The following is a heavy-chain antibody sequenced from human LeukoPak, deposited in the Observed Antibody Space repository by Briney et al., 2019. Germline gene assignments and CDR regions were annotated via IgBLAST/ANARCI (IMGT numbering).Heavy chain of an antibody. V-gene: IGHV3-48*01. Sequence: GGSLRLSCAASGFTFSSYSMNWVRQAPGKGLEWVSYISSSSSTIYYADSVKGRFTISRDNSKNTLYLQMNSLRAEDTAVYYCARGRGGYDSSGYPTYYFDYWGQGTLVTVSS. J-gene: IGHJ4*02. CDR2: ISSSSSTI. D-gene: IGHD3-22*01. CDR1: GFTFSSYS. CDR3: ARGRGGYDSSGYPTYYFDY.